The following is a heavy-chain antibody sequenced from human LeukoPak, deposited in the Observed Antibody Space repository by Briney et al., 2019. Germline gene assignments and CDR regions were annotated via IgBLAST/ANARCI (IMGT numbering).Heavy chain of an antibody. Sequence: GGSLRLSCAASGFTFSSYSMNWVRQAPGKGLEWVSFISTSSSYIYYADSLKGRFTISRDNAKKSLYLQINSLRAEDTAVYYCARVQRGIAVALDYWGQGTLATVSS. V-gene: IGHV3-21*01. J-gene: IGHJ4*02. CDR2: ISTSSSYI. CDR3: ARVQRGIAVALDY. CDR1: GFTFSSYS. D-gene: IGHD6-19*01.